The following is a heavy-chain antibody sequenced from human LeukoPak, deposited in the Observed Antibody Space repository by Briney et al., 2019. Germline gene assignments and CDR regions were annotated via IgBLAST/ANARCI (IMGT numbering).Heavy chain of an antibody. CDR3: TTGRVQGQAVAGTGGFDY. CDR2: IKRKALGATT. CDR1: GFTFSDAW. J-gene: IGHJ4*02. Sequence: GGSLRLSCAASGFTFSDAWMNWVRQAPGKGLEWVGCIKRKALGATTAYSAAVKGRFTISRDDSKNALYLQMNSLETEDTAVYYCTTGRVQGQAVAGTGGFDYWGQGTLVTVSS. V-gene: IGHV3-15*01. D-gene: IGHD6-19*01.